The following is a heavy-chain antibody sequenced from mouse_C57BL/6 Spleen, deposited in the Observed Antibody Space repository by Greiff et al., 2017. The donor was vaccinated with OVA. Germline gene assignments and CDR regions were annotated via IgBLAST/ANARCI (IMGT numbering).Heavy chain of an antibody. D-gene: IGHD1-1*01. CDR2: ISDGGSYT. J-gene: IGHJ4*01. Sequence: EVQLVESGGGLVKPGGSLKLSCAASGFTFSSYAMSWVRQTPEKRLEWVATISDGGSYTYYPDNVKGRFTISRDNAKNNLYLQMSHLKSEDTAMYYCARTGVVATRGTYYAMDYWGQGTSVTVSS. CDR1: GFTFSSYA. V-gene: IGHV5-4*01. CDR3: ARTGVVATRGTYYAMDY.